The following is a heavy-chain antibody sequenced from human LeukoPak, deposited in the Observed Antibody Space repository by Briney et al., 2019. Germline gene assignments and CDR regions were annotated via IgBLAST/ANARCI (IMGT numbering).Heavy chain of an antibody. Sequence: PSETLSLTCAVYGGSFSGYYWSWIRQPPGKGLEWIGEINHSGSTNYNPSLKSRVTISVDTSKNQFSLKLSSVTAADTAVYYCARRVPRMGSYGHGSFDYWGQGTLVTVSS. CDR1: GGSFSGYY. CDR3: ARRVPRMGSYGHGSFDY. J-gene: IGHJ4*02. D-gene: IGHD5-18*01. CDR2: INHSGST. V-gene: IGHV4-34*01.